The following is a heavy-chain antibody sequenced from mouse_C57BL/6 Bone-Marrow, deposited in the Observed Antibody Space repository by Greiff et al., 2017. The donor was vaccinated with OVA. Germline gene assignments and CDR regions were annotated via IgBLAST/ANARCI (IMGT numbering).Heavy chain of an antibody. J-gene: IGHJ3*01. V-gene: IGHV1-78*01. D-gene: IGHD1-1*01. CDR3: ARERLITTVGEGFAY. CDR1: GYTFTDHT. CDR2: IYPRDGST. Sequence: QVQLQQSDAELVKPGASVKISCKVSGYTFTDHTIHWMKQRPEQGLEWIGYIYPRDGSTKYNEKFKGKATLTADKSSSTAYMQLNSLTSEDSAVYFCARERLITTVGEGFAYWGQGTLVTVSA.